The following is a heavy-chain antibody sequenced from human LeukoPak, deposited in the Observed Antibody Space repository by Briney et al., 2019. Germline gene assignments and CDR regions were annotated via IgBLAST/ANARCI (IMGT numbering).Heavy chain of an antibody. Sequence: GGSLRLSCAASGFTFSSYAMSWVRQAPGKGLEWVANINQDGSEKYYVDSVKGRFTISRDNAKNSLYLQMNSLRAEDTAVYYCARYPGGYCSGGSCYSGYYYYYMDVRGKGTTVTISS. D-gene: IGHD2-15*01. CDR1: GFTFSSYA. J-gene: IGHJ6*03. CDR3: ARYPGGYCSGGSCYSGYYYYYMDV. CDR2: INQDGSEK. V-gene: IGHV3-7*01.